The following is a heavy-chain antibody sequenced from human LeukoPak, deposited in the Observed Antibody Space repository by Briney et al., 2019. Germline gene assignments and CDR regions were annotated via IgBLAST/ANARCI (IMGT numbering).Heavy chain of an antibody. J-gene: IGHJ2*01. CDR3: AKEQTGHWYFDL. CDR1: GITFSTHG. V-gene: IGHV3-30*18. Sequence: GGSLRLSCAASGITFSTHGMHWVRQAPGKGLEWAAFVSYDGSKKYYADSVKGRFTISRDNSKKKLYLQMNSLRAEDTAVYYCAKEQTGHWYFDLWGRGTLVTVSS. CDR2: VSYDGSKK. D-gene: IGHD1-1*01.